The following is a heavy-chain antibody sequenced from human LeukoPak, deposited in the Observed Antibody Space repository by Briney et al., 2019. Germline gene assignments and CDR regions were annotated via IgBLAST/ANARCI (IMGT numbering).Heavy chain of an antibody. CDR3: ARDYYDSSGYSGGMDV. D-gene: IGHD3-22*01. J-gene: IGHJ6*02. V-gene: IGHV4-30-4*01. Sequence: PSETLSLTCTVSGGSISSGDHYSSWIRQPPGKGLEWIGYIYYSGSTYYNPSLKSRVTISVDTSKNQFSLKLSSVTAADTAVYYCARDYYDSSGYSGGMDVWGQGTTVTVSS. CDR2: IYYSGST. CDR1: GGSISSGDHY.